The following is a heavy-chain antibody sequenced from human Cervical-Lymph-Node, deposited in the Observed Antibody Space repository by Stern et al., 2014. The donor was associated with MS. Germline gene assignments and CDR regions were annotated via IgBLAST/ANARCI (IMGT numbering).Heavy chain of an antibody. CDR2: ISSSGDHI. J-gene: IGHJ4*02. CDR3: VRADGSTDDY. Sequence: VQLVESGGGLVKPGGSLRLSCAASGFSFRNYYMSWIRQAPGKGLEWVSYISSSGDHIDYEDSVKGRFTISRDNAKNSLYLQMNSLRADDTAIYYCVRADGSTDDYWGQGTLVTVSS. D-gene: IGHD3-10*01. CDR1: GFSFRNYY. V-gene: IGHV3-11*01.